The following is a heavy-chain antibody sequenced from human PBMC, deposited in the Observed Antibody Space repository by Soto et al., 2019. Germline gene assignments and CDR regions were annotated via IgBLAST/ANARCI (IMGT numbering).Heavy chain of an antibody. Sequence: PCGSLRLSCAASGFTFSSYAMSWVRQAPGKGLEWVSAISGSGGSTYYADSVKGRFTISRDNSKNTLYLQMNSLRAEDTAVYYCAKWDCSGGSCYSGLFFDYWGQGTMGSVSA. J-gene: IGHJ4*02. CDR1: GFTFSSYA. V-gene: IGHV3-23*01. CDR3: AKWDCSGGSCYSGLFFDY. CDR2: ISGSGGST. D-gene: IGHD2-15*01.